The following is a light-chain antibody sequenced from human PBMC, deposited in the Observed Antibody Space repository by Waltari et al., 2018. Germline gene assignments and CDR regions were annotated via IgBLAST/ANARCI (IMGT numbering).Light chain of an antibody. CDR1: TANLGGHL. J-gene: IGLJ3*02. CDR2: RNN. CDR3: AAWEDSLSGPV. V-gene: IGLV1-47*01. Sequence: QSVLTPPTSATDTPGQRGTNPSSGSTANLGGHLVYWYQHLPGMAPKLLISRNNQRPSGVPDRFAGSKSGTSASLAINGLRSEDEADYYCAAWEDSLSGPVFGGGTKLTVL.